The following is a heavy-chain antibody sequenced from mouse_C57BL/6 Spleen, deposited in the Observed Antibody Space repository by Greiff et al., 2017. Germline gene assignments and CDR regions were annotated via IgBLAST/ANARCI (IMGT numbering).Heavy chain of an antibody. CDR3: AQSLLWPFAY. D-gene: IGHD2-10*01. CDR2: IWWNDDR. Sequence: QVTLKVSGPGILQPSQTLSLTCSFSGFSLSTSNMGIGWIRQPSGMGLEWLAHIWWNDDRYYNPSLKSRPTISKDTSNNRVFLKITSVDTADTATYYCAQSLLWPFAYWGQGTLVTVSA. CDR1: GFSLSTSNMG. V-gene: IGHV8-5*01. J-gene: IGHJ3*01.